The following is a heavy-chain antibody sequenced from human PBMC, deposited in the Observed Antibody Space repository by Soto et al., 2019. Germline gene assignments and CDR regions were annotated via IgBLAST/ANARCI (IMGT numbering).Heavy chain of an antibody. V-gene: IGHV3-30-3*01. CDR1: GFTFGSYA. J-gene: IGHJ4*02. D-gene: IGHD6-19*01. Sequence: GGSLRLSCAAAGFTFGSYAMHWGRQAPGKGLEWVAVISYDGSSKYYADSVKGRFTISRDNSKNTLYLHMNSLRAEDTAVYYCARVEIAVAGTAYYFDYCGQGTMVTVSS. CDR2: ISYDGSSK. CDR3: ARVEIAVAGTAYYFDY.